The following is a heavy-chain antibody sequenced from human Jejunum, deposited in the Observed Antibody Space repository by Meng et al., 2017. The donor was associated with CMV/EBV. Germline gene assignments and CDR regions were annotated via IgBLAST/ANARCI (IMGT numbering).Heavy chain of an antibody. CDR3: AREGCTSSTCYPLSDVYL. CDR2: ISRSSDTI. Sequence: SMHWVRPAQAQLLEWISFISRSSDTIYYADSVKGRFTTSRDNAKNSLYLQMNSLRAEDTAVYYCAREGCTSSTCYPLSDVYLWGQGTLVTVSS. V-gene: IGHV3-48*04. CDR1: S. J-gene: IGHJ4*02. D-gene: IGHD2-2*01.